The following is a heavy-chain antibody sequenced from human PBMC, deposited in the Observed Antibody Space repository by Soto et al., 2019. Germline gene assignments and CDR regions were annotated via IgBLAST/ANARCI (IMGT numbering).Heavy chain of an antibody. Sequence: GGSLRLSCAASGFTFSSYAMSWVRQAPGKGLEWVSAISGSGGSTYYADSVKGRFTISRDNSKNTLYLQMNSLRAEDTAVYYCAIRPYYGDYAGAFDIWGQGTMVTVSS. CDR2: ISGSGGST. CDR3: AIRPYYGDYAGAFDI. J-gene: IGHJ3*02. D-gene: IGHD4-17*01. V-gene: IGHV3-23*01. CDR1: GFTFSSYA.